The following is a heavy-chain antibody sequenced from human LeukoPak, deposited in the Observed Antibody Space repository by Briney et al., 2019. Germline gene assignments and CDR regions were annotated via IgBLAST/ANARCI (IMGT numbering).Heavy chain of an antibody. D-gene: IGHD3-3*01. CDR3: ARSDFWSGYHRGYFDY. J-gene: IGHJ4*02. V-gene: IGHV3-7*05. CDR1: GFTFSSYW. CDR2: IKQDGSGK. Sequence: SGGSLRLSCAASGFTFSSYWMSWVRQAPGKGLEWVAKIKQDGSGKYYVDSVKGRFTISRDNAENSLYLQMNSLRVEDTAVYYCARSDFWSGYHRGYFDYWGQGTLATVSS.